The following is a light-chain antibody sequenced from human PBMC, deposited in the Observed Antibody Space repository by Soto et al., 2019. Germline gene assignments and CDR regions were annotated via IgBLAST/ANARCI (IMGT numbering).Light chain of an antibody. CDR3: QQRHMSPIT. CDR2: DAY. CDR1: QSFRGL. J-gene: IGKJ5*01. V-gene: IGKV3-11*01. Sequence: EVVLTQSPVTLSLSPGERATLSFRASQSFRGLLAWYQQKPGQAPRLLIYDAYNRATGIPPRFSGSGAGTDFTLTSSSLEPEDAAVYYCQQRHMSPITFGQGTRLEIK.